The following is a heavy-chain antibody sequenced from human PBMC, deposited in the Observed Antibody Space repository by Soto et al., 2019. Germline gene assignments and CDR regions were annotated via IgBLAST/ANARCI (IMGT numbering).Heavy chain of an antibody. Sequence: SGPTLVNPTQTLTLTCTFSGFSLSTSGVGVGWIRQPPGKALEWLALIYWNDDKRYSTSLKSRLTITKDTSKNQVVLTMTNMDPVDTATYYCARLYYDILTGYSLFDYWGQGTLVTVSS. CDR2: IYWNDDK. D-gene: IGHD3-9*01. CDR1: GFSLSTSGVG. V-gene: IGHV2-5*01. J-gene: IGHJ4*02. CDR3: ARLYYDILTGYSLFDY.